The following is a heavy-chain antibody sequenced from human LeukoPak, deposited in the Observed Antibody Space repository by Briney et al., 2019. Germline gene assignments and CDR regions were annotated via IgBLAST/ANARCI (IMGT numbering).Heavy chain of an antibody. D-gene: IGHD3-9*01. CDR1: GGSFSGYY. Sequence: SETLSLTCAVYGGSFSGYYWSWIRQPPGKGLEWIGEINHSGSTNYNPSLKSRVTISVDTSKNQSSLKLSSVTAADTAVYYCARLRYFDWPYYYGMDVWGQGTTVTVSS. V-gene: IGHV4-34*01. CDR2: INHSGST. CDR3: ARLRYFDWPYYYGMDV. J-gene: IGHJ6*02.